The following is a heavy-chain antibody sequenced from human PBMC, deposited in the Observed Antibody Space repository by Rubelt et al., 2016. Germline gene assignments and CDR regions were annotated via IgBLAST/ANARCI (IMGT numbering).Heavy chain of an antibody. J-gene: IGHJ6*02. CDR2: ISSSSSLI. CDR3: ATYCGSDPCYGWNYYGMDV. V-gene: IGHV3-48*03. D-gene: IGHD2-21*02. Sequence: GKGLAWVSYISSSSSLIYYADSVKGRFTISRDNAKNSLYLQMNSLRAEDTAVYYCATYCGSDPCYGWNYYGMDVWGQGTTVTVSS.